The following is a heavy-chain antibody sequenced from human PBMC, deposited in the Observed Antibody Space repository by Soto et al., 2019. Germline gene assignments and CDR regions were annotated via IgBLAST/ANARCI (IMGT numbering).Heavy chain of an antibody. CDR1: GFTFSSYA. V-gene: IGHV3-30-3*01. CDR3: ARGYDFWSGYYYPYAMDV. D-gene: IGHD3-3*01. CDR2: ISYDGSDK. J-gene: IGHJ6*01. Sequence: QVQLVESGGGVVQPGRSLRLSCAASGFTFSSYAMHWVRQAPGKGLEWVAVISYDGSDKNYEDSVRGRFTISRDNSKNTLYLQMNSLSADDTAVYYCARGYDFWSGYYYPYAMDVW.